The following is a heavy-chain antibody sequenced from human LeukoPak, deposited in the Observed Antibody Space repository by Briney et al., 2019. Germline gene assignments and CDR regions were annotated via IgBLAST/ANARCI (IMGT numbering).Heavy chain of an antibody. CDR2: ISGSGSNT. V-gene: IGHV3-23*01. D-gene: IGHD1-1*01. CDR3: APQGYNWNDVKLDY. J-gene: IGHJ4*02. Sequence: GGSLRLSCVASGFTFSSYAMSWVRQAPGKGLGELVSSISGSGSNTYYADSVKGRFTISRNNSKNTLYLQMNSLRAEDTAVYYCAPQGYNWNDVKLDYWGQGTLVTVSS. CDR1: GFTFSSYA.